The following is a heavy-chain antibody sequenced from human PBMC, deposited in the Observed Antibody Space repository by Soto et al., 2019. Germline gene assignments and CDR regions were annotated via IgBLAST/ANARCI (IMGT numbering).Heavy chain of an antibody. CDR1: GFTFSSKV. Sequence: QLQLVEAGGGVVQPGRSLRLSCAGSGFTFSSKVMHWVRQAPGKRLEWVAVTSFDGSSKDYADSVKGRFTISRDNSKNMLYLQMISLRAEDKAVYYCARYVDRSGYLDHWGQCTLVTVCS. CDR3: ARYVDRSGYLDH. J-gene: IGHJ4*02. V-gene: IGHV3-30-3*01. D-gene: IGHD6-25*01. CDR2: TSFDGSSK.